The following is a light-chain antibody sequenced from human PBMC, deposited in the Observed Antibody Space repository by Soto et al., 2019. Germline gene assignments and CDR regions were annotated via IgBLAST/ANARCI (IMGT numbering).Light chain of an antibody. CDR1: RNIQTS. V-gene: IGKV1-12*01. J-gene: IGKJ4*01. Sequence: DIQMTQSPSSVSASVGDRVTITCRASRNIQTSLAWYQQRPGKGPELLIYDASTLQSAVPSRISGSGSGTECTLTISRLQPADFATFYWQHISSFPPTFGGGTKVSI. CDR2: DAS. CDR3: QHISSFPPT.